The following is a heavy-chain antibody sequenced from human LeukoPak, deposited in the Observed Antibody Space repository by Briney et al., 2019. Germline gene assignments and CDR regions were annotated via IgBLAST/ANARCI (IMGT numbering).Heavy chain of an antibody. J-gene: IGHJ3*01. CDR3: ARDPERGYGGPFDF. CDR1: GFTFSSYS. CDR2: ISSSSSYI. Sequence: GGSLRLSCAASGFTFSSYSMNWVRQAPGKGLEWVSSISSSSSYIYYADSVRGRFTFSRENAGNALYLQMNSLRDGDTAVYYCARDPERGYGGPFDFWGQGTMVTVS. V-gene: IGHV3-21*01. D-gene: IGHD5-18*01.